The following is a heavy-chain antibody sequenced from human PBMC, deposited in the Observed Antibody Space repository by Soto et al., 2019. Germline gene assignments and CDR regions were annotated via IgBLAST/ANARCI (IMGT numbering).Heavy chain of an antibody. CDR2: IYHSGST. CDR1: GYSISSGYY. J-gene: IGHJ4*02. Sequence: SETLSLTCAVSGYSISSGYYWGWIRQPPGKGLEWIGSIYHSGSTYYNPSLKSRVTISVDTSKNQFSLKLSSVTAADTAVYYCARQYCSSTSCVLRYFAWLLTSGYYFDYWGQGTLVTVYS. D-gene: IGHD3-9*01. CDR3: ARQYCSSTSCVLRYFAWLLTSGYYFDY. V-gene: IGHV4-38-2*01.